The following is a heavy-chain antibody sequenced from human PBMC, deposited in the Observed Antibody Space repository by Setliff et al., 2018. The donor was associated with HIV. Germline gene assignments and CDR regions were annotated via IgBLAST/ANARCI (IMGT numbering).Heavy chain of an antibody. V-gene: IGHV4-39*01. CDR3: ARHMGRAYYDYAGGSYRRGDAFDI. D-gene: IGHD3-16*02. CDR1: GGAISSRSYY. J-gene: IGHJ3*02. CDR2: IYYSGSP. Sequence: ASETLSLTCTVSGGAISSRSYYWGWIRQPPGKGLEWIGSIYYSGSPNYNPSLKSRVTISVDTSKNQFSLKLSSVTAADTAVYYCARHMGRAYYDYAGGSYRRGDAFDIWGRGTMVTVSS.